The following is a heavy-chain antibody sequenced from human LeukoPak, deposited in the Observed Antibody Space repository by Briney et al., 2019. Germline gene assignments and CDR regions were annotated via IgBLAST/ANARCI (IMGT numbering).Heavy chain of an antibody. CDR3: ARDGDLYRADWFDP. Sequence: ASVKVSCKASGYTFTGYYMHWVRQAPGQGLEWMGWINPNSGGTNYAQKFQGWVTMTRDTSISTAYMELSRLRSDDTAVYYCARDGDLYRADWFDPWGQGTLVTVSS. CDR2: INPNSGGT. CDR1: GYTFTGYY. D-gene: IGHD7-27*01. V-gene: IGHV1-2*04. J-gene: IGHJ5*02.